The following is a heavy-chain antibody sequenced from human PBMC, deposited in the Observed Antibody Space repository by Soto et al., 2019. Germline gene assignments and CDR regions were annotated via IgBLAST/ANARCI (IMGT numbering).Heavy chain of an antibody. Sequence: SETLSLTCTVSGDPISSYYWSWIRQPPGKGLQWIGYIFYRGGTAYNPSLKSRVTISLDMSKKQFSLKLTSVTAADTAAYFCAGVQMVEKVIDYWGQGTQVTVSS. V-gene: IGHV4-59*01. J-gene: IGHJ4*02. CDR1: GDPISSYY. D-gene: IGHD2-8*01. CDR3: AGVQMVEKVIDY. CDR2: IFYRGGT.